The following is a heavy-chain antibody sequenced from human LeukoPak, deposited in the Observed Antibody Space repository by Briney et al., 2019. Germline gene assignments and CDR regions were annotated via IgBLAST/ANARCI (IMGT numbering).Heavy chain of an antibody. CDR2: INSDGSST. CDR1: GFTFSSYW. D-gene: IGHD6-19*01. V-gene: IGHV3-74*01. CDR3: ARGSGWYGGFDY. J-gene: IGHJ4*02. Sequence: GGSLRLSCAASGFTFSSYWMHWVRQAPGKGLVWVSRINSDGSSTSYADSVKGRFTISRDNAKNTLYLQMNSLRAEDTAVYYCARGSGWYGGFDYWGQGTLVTVSS.